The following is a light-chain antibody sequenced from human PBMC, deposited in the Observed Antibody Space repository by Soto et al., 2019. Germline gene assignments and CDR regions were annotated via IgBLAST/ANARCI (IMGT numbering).Light chain of an antibody. V-gene: IGLV2-11*01. J-gene: IGLJ3*02. Sequence: QSVLTQPRSVSGSPGQSVTISCTGTSSDIGNYNYVSWYQQHPGKGPKLMISDVSKRPSGVPDRFSGSKSGNTASLTISGLQAEDEADYYCCSYAGSYTWVFGGGTKVTVL. CDR2: DVS. CDR1: SSDIGNYNY. CDR3: CSYAGSYTWV.